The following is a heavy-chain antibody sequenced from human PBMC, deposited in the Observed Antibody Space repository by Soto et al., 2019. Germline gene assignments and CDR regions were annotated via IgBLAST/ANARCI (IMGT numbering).Heavy chain of an antibody. V-gene: IGHV3-43*02. CDR2: ISGDGGST. J-gene: IGHJ4*02. CDR3: AKDTGYYGSGSYFDY. D-gene: IGHD3-10*01. CDR1: GFTFDDYA. Sequence: GGSLRLSCAASGFTFDDYATHWVRQAPGKGLEWVSLISGDGGSTYYADSVKGRFTISRDNSKNSLYLQMNSLRTEDTALYYCAKDTGYYGSGSYFDYWGQGTLVTVSS.